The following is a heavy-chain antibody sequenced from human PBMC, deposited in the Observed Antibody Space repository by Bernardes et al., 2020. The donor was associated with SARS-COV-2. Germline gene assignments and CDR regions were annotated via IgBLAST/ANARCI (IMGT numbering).Heavy chain of an antibody. V-gene: IGHV1-2*02. Sequence: ASVTVSCKASGYTFTGYYMHWVRQAPGQGLEWMGWINPTSGGTHYAQKFQGRVTMTRDTSISTAYMELSRLRSDDTAVYYCARAGRNYGYYYGMDVWGQGTTVTVSS. CDR2: INPTSGGT. D-gene: IGHD1-26*01. J-gene: IGHJ6*02. CDR3: ARAGRNYGYYYGMDV. CDR1: GYTFTGYY.